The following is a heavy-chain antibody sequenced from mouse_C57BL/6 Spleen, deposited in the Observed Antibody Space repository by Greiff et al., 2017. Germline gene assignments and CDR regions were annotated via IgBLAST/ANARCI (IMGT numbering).Heavy chain of an antibody. CDR1: GFTFSNYW. D-gene: IGHD2-10*01. CDR3: TSAYPAWFAY. CDR2: IRLKSDNYAT. Sequence: DVKLVESGGGLVQPGGSMKLSCVASGFTFSNYWMNWVRQSPEKGLEWVAQIRLKSDNYATHYAESVKGRFTISRDDSKSSVYLQMNNLRAEDTGIYYCTSAYPAWFAYWGQGTLVTVSA. J-gene: IGHJ3*01. V-gene: IGHV6-3*01.